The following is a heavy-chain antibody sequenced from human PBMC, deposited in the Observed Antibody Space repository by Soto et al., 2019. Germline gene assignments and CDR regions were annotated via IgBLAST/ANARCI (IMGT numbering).Heavy chain of an antibody. CDR3: ARGYYDFPHWES. J-gene: IGHJ5*02. Sequence: QVQLVQSGAEVKKPGASVKVSCQTSGYTFTSHGLSWVRQTPGQGLEWIGWISPYNGNTNYAQKFQGRVTMTTDTCTNTAYMELRRLRSDDTAIYYCARGYYDFPHWESWGQGTLVTVSS. D-gene: IGHD3-3*01. CDR2: ISPYNGNT. CDR1: GYTFTSHG. V-gene: IGHV1-18*04.